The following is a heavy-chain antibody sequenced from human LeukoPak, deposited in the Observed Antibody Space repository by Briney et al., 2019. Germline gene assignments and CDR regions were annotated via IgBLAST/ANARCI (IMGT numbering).Heavy chain of an antibody. V-gene: IGHV3-48*03. CDR3: ARSGEYNWFDS. Sequence: GGSLRLSCAASGFTFATYEMNWVRQAPGKGLEWVSYISSSGSSKYYADSVKGRFTISRDNAKNSVYLQMTTLRGEDTAIYYCARSGEYNWFDSWGQGTLVTVSS. CDR2: ISSSGSSK. CDR1: GFTFATYE. J-gene: IGHJ5*01.